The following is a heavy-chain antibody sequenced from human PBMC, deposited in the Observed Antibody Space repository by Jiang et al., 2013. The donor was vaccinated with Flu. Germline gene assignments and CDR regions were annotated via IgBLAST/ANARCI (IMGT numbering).Heavy chain of an antibody. J-gene: IGHJ4*02. D-gene: IGHD3-9*01. V-gene: IGHV4-34*01. CDR2: INHSGST. CDR1: GGSFSGYY. CDR3: ARGPLRYFDWLPSYSFDY. Sequence: LLKPSETLSLTCAVYGGSFSGYYWSWIRQPPGKGLEWIGEINHSGSTNYNPSLKSRVTISVDTSKNQFSLKLSSVTAADTAVYYCARGPLRYFDWLPSYSFDYWGQGTLVTVSS.